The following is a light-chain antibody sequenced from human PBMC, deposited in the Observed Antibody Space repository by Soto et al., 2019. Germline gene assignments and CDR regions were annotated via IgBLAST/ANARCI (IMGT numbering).Light chain of an antibody. J-gene: IGKJ1*01. CDR3: QQRSNWPRT. Sequence: EVVLTQSPATLSLSPGERATLSCRATQSVRSSLAWSLQQPGQAPRLLIYDASKRATGIPARFSGSGSGTDFTLTISSLEPEDFAVYYCQQRSNWPRTFGQRTKV. CDR2: DAS. CDR1: QSVRSS. V-gene: IGKV3-11*01.